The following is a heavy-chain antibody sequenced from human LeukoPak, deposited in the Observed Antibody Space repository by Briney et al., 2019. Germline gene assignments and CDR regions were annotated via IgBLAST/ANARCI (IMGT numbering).Heavy chain of an antibody. CDR1: GYTFNNYW. CDR3: ARHGYCRDGSCYADY. D-gene: IGHD2-15*01. CDR2: IYTGDAET. Sequence: GESLKISCKGSGYTFNNYWIGWVRQMPGKGLEWVGIIYTGDAETKYSPSFQGQVTISADKSISTAYLLWNSLKASDSAIYFCARHGYCRDGSCYADYWGQGTLVTVSS. V-gene: IGHV5-51*01. J-gene: IGHJ4*02.